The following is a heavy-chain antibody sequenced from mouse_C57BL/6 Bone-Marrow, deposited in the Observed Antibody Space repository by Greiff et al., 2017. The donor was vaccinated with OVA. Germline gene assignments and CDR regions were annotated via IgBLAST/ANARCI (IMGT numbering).Heavy chain of an antibody. D-gene: IGHD1-1*01. CDR1: GYTFTDYY. CDR3: ARSKTTVVAPFAY. Sequence: QVQLKQSGPELVKPGASVKISCKASGYTFTDYYINWVKQRPGQGLEWIGWIFPGSGSTYYNEKFKGKATLTVDKSSSTAYMLLSSLTSEDSAVYFCARSKTTVVAPFAYWGQGTLVTVSA. CDR2: IFPGSGST. V-gene: IGHV1-75*01. J-gene: IGHJ3*01.